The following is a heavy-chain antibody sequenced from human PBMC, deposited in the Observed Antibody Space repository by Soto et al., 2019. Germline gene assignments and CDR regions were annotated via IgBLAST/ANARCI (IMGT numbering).Heavy chain of an antibody. CDR1: GFTFSGSA. D-gene: IGHD6-13*01. V-gene: IGHV3-73*01. CDR3: TRGLYSSSWYDYYYGMDV. Sequence: GSLRLSCAASGFTFSGSAMHWVRQASGKGLEWVGRIRSKANSYATAYAASVKGRFTISRDDSKNTAYLQMNSLKTEDTAVYYCTRGLYSSSWYDYYYGMDVWGQGTTVTVSS. CDR2: IRSKANSYAT. J-gene: IGHJ6*02.